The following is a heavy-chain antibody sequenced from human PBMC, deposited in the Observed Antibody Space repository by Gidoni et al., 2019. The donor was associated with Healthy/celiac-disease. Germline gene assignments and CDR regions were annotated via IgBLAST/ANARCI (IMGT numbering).Heavy chain of an antibody. CDR1: GYTFTSYA. V-gene: IGHV1-3*01. CDR3: ARVGTVTMYYYYGMDV. J-gene: IGHJ6*02. Sequence: QVQLVQSGAEVKKPGASVKVSCKAPGYTFTSYAIHWVRQAPGQRLEWMGWINAGNGNTKYSQKFQGRVTITRETSASTAYMELSSLRSEDTAVYYCARVGTVTMYYYYGMDVWGQGTTVTVSS. D-gene: IGHD4-17*01. CDR2: INAGNGNT.